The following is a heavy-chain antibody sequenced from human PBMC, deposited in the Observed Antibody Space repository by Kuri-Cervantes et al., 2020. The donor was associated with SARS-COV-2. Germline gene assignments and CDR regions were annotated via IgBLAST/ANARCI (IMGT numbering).Heavy chain of an antibody. CDR2: ISYDGSNK. J-gene: IGHJ4*02. Sequence: GGSLRLSCAASGFTFSSYAMHWVRQAPGKGLEWVAVISYDGSNKYYADSVKGRFTISRDNSKDTLSLQMNSLRAEDTAVYYCAKEGGHNEIDYWGQGTLVPSPQ. CDR1: GFTFSSYA. D-gene: IGHD5-24*01. V-gene: IGHV3-30-3*01. CDR3: AKEGGHNEIDY.